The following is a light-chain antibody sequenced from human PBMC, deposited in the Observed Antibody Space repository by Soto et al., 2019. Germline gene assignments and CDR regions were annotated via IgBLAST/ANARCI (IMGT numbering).Light chain of an antibody. CDR1: SSNIGGTNY. Sequence: QSVLTQPPSASGTPGQRVFISCSGSSSNIGGTNYAYWYQQLPGAAPKLLMHSNNLRPSGVPERISGSKSGTSASLAISGLRSEDEAVYYCSSYAGANNYYLFGPGTKVTVL. V-gene: IGLV1-47*02. J-gene: IGLJ1*01. CDR3: SSYAGANNYYL. CDR2: SNN.